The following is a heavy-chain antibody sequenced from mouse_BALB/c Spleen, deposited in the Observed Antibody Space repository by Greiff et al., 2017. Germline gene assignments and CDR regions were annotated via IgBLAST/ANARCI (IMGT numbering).Heavy chain of an antibody. V-gene: IGHV5-6*02. CDR2: ISSGGSYT. Sequence: EVKLVESGGDLVKPGGSLKLSCAASGFTFSSYGMSWVRQTPDKRLEWVATISSGGSYTYYPDSVKGRFTISRDNAKNTLYLQMSSLKSEDTAMYYCARHSCYYAMDYWGQGTSVTVSS. CDR3: ARHSCYYAMDY. CDR1: GFTFSSYG. J-gene: IGHJ4*01.